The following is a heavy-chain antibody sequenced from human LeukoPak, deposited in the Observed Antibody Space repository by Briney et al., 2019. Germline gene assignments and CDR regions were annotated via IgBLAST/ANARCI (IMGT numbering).Heavy chain of an antibody. CDR2: INPSTGST. CDR3: AREPAAGYNWFDP. Sequence: ASVRVSCKASGYTFTSCNMHWMRQAPGQGLEWMGIINPSTGSTTYAQKFQDRVTMTRDTSTSTVYMDLSSLRSEDTAVYYCAREPAAGYNWFDPWGQGTLVTVSS. J-gene: IGHJ5*02. V-gene: IGHV1-46*01. D-gene: IGHD6-25*01. CDR1: GYTFTSCN.